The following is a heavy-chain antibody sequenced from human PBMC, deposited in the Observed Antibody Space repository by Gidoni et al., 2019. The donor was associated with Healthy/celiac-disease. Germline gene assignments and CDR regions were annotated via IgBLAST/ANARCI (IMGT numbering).Heavy chain of an antibody. Sequence: QVQLVESGGGVVQPGRSLRLSCAASGFTFSSYGMHWVRQAPGKGLEWVAVISYDGSNKYYADSVKGRFTISRDNSKNTLYLQMNSLRAEDTAVYYCAKGGQLWYYYYYYGMDVWGQGTTVTVSS. J-gene: IGHJ6*02. CDR3: AKGGQLWYYYYYYGMDV. CDR2: ISYDGSNK. D-gene: IGHD5-18*01. V-gene: IGHV3-30*18. CDR1: GFTFSSYG.